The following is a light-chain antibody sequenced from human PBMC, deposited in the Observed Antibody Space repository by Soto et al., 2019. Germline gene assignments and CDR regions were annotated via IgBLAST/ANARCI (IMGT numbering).Light chain of an antibody. CDR3: QHYDTYS. CDR1: QSVSSSH. CDR2: GTS. V-gene: IGKV3-20*01. Sequence: EIVLTQSPGTLSLSPGERATLSCRASQSVSSSHLAWYQQKPGQSPRLLIYGTSSRATGIPDRFSGSGSGTLFTLAISSLEPEDFPVYYCQHYDTYSFGQGTKLEIK. J-gene: IGKJ2*03.